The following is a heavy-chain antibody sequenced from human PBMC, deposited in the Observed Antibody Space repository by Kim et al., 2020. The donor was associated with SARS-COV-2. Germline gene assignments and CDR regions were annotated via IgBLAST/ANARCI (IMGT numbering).Heavy chain of an antibody. CDR1: GFTFSSYS. CDR2: ISSSSSYI. Sequence: GGSLRLSCVASGFTFSSYSMNWVRQAPGKGLEWVSSISSSSSYIYYADSVKGRFTISRDNAKNTLYLQMNSLRAEDTAVYYCAREDSNFCSSTSCYDFDYWGQGTLVTVSS. J-gene: IGHJ4*02. V-gene: IGHV3-21*01. CDR3: AREDSNFCSSTSCYDFDY. D-gene: IGHD2-2*01.